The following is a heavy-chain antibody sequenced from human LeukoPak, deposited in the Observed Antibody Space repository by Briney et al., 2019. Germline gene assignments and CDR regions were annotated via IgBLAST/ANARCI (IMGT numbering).Heavy chain of an antibody. CDR3: ARDGTQWLQLREFDY. Sequence: ASVKVSCKASGYTFTSHDINWVRQATGQGLEWMGWMNPNSGNTGYAQKFQGRVTMTRNTSISTAYMELRSLRSDDTAVYYCARDGTQWLQLREFDYWGQGTLVTVSS. V-gene: IGHV1-8*01. J-gene: IGHJ4*02. CDR2: MNPNSGNT. CDR1: GYTFTSHD. D-gene: IGHD5-12*01.